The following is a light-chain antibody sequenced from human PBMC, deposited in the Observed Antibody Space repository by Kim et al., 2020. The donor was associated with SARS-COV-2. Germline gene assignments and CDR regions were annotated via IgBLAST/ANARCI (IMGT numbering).Light chain of an antibody. V-gene: IGLV4-69*01. CDR3: QTWGTGIPVA. CDR2: LNSDGSH. J-gene: IGLJ2*01. CDR1: SEYSTYA. Sequence: VRLTCTRSSEYSTYAIAWHQQQPEKGPRFLVRLNSDGSHTKGDGIPDRFSGSGSGAERYLTISSLQSEDEADYYCQTWGTGIPVAFGGGTQLTVL.